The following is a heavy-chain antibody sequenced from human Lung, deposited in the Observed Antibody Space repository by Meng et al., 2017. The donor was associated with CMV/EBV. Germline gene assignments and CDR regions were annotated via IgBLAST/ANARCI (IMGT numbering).Heavy chain of an antibody. CDR2: SINKASSYTT. J-gene: IGHJ4*02. V-gene: IGHV3-72*01. D-gene: IGHD2/OR15-2a*01. CDR3: ARDNSATRYFDY. Sequence: GGPLRLSWTASGFTFGDHYMDWVRQAPGKGLEWVARSINKASSYTTEYAASVRGRFTISRDESGNSLDLQMTSLKTEDTAVYYCARDNSATRYFDYWGQGXLVTVSS. CDR1: GFTFGDHY.